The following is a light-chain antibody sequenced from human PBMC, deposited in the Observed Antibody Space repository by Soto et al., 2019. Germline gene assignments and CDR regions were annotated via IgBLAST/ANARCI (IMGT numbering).Light chain of an antibody. V-gene: IGLV1-40*01. CDR2: GTS. Sequence: QSVLTQPPSVSGAPGQRVTISCPGSSSNIGAGYAVHWYQQLPGTAPKLLIYGTSNRPSGVPDRFSGSKSGTSASLAITGLQAEDEADYYCQAYDSSLSVFYAFGTGTKVTVL. J-gene: IGLJ1*01. CDR1: SSNIGAGYA. CDR3: QAYDSSLSVFYA.